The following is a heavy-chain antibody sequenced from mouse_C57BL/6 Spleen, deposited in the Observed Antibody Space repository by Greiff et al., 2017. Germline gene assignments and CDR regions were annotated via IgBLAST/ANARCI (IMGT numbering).Heavy chain of an antibody. Sequence: QVQLQQPGAELVMPGASVKLSCKASGFTFTSYWMHWVKQRPGQGLEWIGEIDPSDSYTNYNQKFKGQFTLSVDKSSSTAYMQLSSLASEDSAVYYCARRRVYYGSGYVYYAMDYRSEGASVT. D-gene: IGHD1-1*01. J-gene: IGHJ4*01. CDR3: ARRRVYYGSGYVYYAMDY. CDR2: IDPSDSYT. V-gene: IGHV1-69*01. CDR1: GFTFTSYW.